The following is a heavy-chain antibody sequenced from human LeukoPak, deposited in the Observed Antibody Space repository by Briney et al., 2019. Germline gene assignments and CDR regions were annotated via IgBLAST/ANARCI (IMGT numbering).Heavy chain of an antibody. CDR3: AREVGYYYDSSGYLDY. CDR1: GFTYSDYY. D-gene: IGHD3-22*01. V-gene: IGHV3-11*01. J-gene: IGHJ4*02. CDR2: ISSSGSTI. Sequence: GGSLRLSCAASGFTYSDYYMRWIRQAPGKGLEWVSYISSSGSTIYYADSVKGRFTISRDNAKNSLYLQTNSLRAEDTAVYYCAREVGYYYDSSGYLDYWGQGTLVTVSS.